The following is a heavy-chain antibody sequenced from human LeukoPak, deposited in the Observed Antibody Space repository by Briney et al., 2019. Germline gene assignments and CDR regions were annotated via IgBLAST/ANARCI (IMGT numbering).Heavy chain of an antibody. J-gene: IGHJ4*02. D-gene: IGHD6-19*01. CDR1: GYTFTGYY. Sequence: ASVKVSCKASGYTFTGYYMHWVRQAPGQGPEWMGWINPNSGGTNYEQNFQGRVTMTRDTSISTAYMELSRLKSDDTAVYYCARDSLVSSSDWTNTFDYWGQGSLVTVSS. CDR2: INPNSGGT. CDR3: ARDSLVSSSDWTNTFDY. V-gene: IGHV1-2*02.